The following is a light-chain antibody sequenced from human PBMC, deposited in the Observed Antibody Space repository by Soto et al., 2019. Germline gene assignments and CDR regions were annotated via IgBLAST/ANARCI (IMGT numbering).Light chain of an antibody. CDR1: SSDVGGYNY. J-gene: IGLJ1*01. CDR3: SSYAGSNTHYV. Sequence: QSALTQPPSASGSPGQSVTISCTGTSSDVGGYNYDSWYQQHPGKAPKLMIYEVSKRPSGVPDRFSGSKSGNTASLTVSGLQAEDEADYYCSSYAGSNTHYVFGTGTKVTVL. V-gene: IGLV2-8*01. CDR2: EVS.